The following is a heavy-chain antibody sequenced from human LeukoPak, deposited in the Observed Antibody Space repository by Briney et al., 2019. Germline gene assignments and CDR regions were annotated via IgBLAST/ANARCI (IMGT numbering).Heavy chain of an antibody. D-gene: IGHD3-16*01. Sequence: GAAVTVSFTASGYTFTIYGISWVRQAPGQGREWMGWISAYNGNTNYAQKLQGRVTMTTDTSTSTAYMELRSLRSDDTAVYYCARRLGLAFDIWGQGTMVTVSS. V-gene: IGHV1-18*01. J-gene: IGHJ3*02. CDR2: ISAYNGNT. CDR1: GYTFTIYG. CDR3: ARRLGLAFDI.